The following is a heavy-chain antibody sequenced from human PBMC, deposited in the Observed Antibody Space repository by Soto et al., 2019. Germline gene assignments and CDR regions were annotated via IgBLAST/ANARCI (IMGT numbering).Heavy chain of an antibody. D-gene: IGHD3-22*01. CDR1: GFTFSSYG. V-gene: IGHV3-30*18. CDR2: ISYDGSNK. J-gene: IGHJ4*02. CDR3: AKDRIGGYYDSSGYYEAGFDY. Sequence: PGGSLRLSCAASGFTFSSYGMHWVRQAPGKGLEWVAVISYDGSNKYYADSVKGRFTISRDNSKNTLYLQMNSLRAEDTAVYYCAKDRIGGYYDSSGYYEAGFDYWGQGTLVTVSS.